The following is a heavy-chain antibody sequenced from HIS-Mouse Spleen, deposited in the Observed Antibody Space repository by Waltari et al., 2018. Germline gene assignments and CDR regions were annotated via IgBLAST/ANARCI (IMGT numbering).Heavy chain of an antibody. D-gene: IGHD6-13*01. J-gene: IGHJ2*01. CDR2: IYYSGST. Sequence: QLQLQESGPGLVKPSETLSLTCPVPGGSISRSSYYGGWIRQPPGKGLEWIGSIYYSGSTYYNPSLKSRVTISVDTSKNQFSLKLSSVTAADTAVYYCAREIPYSSSWYDWYFDLWGRGTLVTVSS. V-gene: IGHV4-39*07. CDR1: GGSISRSSYY. CDR3: AREIPYSSSWYDWYFDL.